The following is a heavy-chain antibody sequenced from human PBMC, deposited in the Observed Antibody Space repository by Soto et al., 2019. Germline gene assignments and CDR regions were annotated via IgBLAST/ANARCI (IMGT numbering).Heavy chain of an antibody. D-gene: IGHD3-22*01. CDR1: GYTFTSHV. V-gene: IGHV1-3*01. Sequence: ASVKVSCKASGYTFTSHVMHWVRQAPGQRLEWMGRINADNGNTKYSQKFQGRVTITRDTSASTAYMDLSSLRSEDTAVYYCGRRPYYYDSSGPSHWGQGTLVTVSS. J-gene: IGHJ4*02. CDR3: GRRPYYYDSSGPSH. CDR2: INADNGNT.